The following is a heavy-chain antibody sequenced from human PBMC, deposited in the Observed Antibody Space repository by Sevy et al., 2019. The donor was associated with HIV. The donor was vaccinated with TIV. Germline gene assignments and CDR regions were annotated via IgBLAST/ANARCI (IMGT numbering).Heavy chain of an antibody. J-gene: IGHJ6*02. D-gene: IGHD4-17*01. Sequence: GGSLRLSCAASGFALSNYYAMHWVRQAPGKGLEWVALISYDGSDKYYADSVKGRFTISRDNFENTLYLQMNSLTTEDTAVDYSARPRANYVDHYFFYAMDVWGQGTTVTVSS. CDR3: ARPRANYVDHYFFYAMDV. CDR2: ISYDGSDK. CDR1: GFALSNYYA. V-gene: IGHV3-30-3*01.